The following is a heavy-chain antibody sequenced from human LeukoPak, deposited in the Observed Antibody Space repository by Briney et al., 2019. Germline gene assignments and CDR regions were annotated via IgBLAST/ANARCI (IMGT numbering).Heavy chain of an antibody. CDR2: ISGSGGST. CDR1: GFTFSSYA. Sequence: GGSLRLSCAASGFTFSSYAMSWARQAPGKGLEWVSAISGSGGSTYYADSVKGRFTISRDNSKNTLYLQMNSLRAEDTAVYYCAKDQRVLLWFGELFLGAFDIWGQGTMVTVSS. D-gene: IGHD3-10*01. CDR3: AKDQRVLLWFGELFLGAFDI. V-gene: IGHV3-23*01. J-gene: IGHJ3*02.